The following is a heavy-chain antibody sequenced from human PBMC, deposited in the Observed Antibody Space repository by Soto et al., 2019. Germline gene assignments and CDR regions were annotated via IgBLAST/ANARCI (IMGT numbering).Heavy chain of an antibody. Sequence: QVQLVESGGGVDQPGRSLRLSCAASGFTFSSYAMHWVRQAPGKGLEWVAVISYDGSNKYYADSVKGRFTISRDNSKNTLYLQMNSLRAEDTAVYYCARGSGRNRYYYYYGMDVWGQGTTVTVSS. CDR1: GFTFSSYA. D-gene: IGHD1-26*01. J-gene: IGHJ6*02. CDR2: ISYDGSNK. CDR3: ARGSGRNRYYYYYGMDV. V-gene: IGHV3-30-3*01.